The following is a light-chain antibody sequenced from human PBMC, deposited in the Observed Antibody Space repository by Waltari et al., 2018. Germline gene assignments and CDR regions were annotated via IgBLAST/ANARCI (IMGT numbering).Light chain of an antibody. CDR1: QSVLYSSNNMNY. V-gene: IGKV4-1*01. CDR3: QQYYSTPPA. CDR2: CGS. Sequence: DIVVTQSPDSVAVSLGERATINCKTSQSVLYSSNNMNYLAWYQQKPGQPPRLLIYCGSTRESGVPDRFSGSGSGTDFTLTINTLQAEDMAVYYCQQYYSTPPAFGQGTRVEI. J-gene: IGKJ1*01.